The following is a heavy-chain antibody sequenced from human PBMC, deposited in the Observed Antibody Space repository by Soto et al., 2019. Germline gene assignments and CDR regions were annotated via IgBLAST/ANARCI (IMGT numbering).Heavy chain of an antibody. CDR1: GFTFSSYA. Sequence: GGSLRLSFAASGFTFSSYAMSWFRQAPGKGLEWVSAISGSGGSTYYADSVKGRFTISRDNSKNTLYLQMNSLRAEDTAIYYCVNYRPMTQTRLYIVYRGQGSLIPGSS. D-gene: IGHD3-22*01. J-gene: IGHJ4*02. CDR2: ISGSGGST. V-gene: IGHV3-23*01. CDR3: VNYRPMTQTRLYIVY.